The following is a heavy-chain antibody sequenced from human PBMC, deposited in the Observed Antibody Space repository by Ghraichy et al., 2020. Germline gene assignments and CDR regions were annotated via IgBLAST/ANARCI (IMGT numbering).Heavy chain of an antibody. CDR1: GGSISSSSYY. Sequence: SETLSLTCTVSGGSISSSSYYWGWIRQPPGKGLEWIGSIYYSGSTYYNPSLKSRVTISVDTSKNQFSLKLSSVTAADTAVYYCARRIGGAYSSSWYGTAMDYWGQGTLVTVSS. V-gene: IGHV4-39*01. J-gene: IGHJ4*02. CDR2: IYYSGST. D-gene: IGHD6-13*01. CDR3: ARRIGGAYSSSWYGTAMDY.